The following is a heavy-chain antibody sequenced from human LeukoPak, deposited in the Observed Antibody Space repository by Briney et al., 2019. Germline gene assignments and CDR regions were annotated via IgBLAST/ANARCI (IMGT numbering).Heavy chain of an antibody. J-gene: IGHJ4*02. V-gene: IGHV3-23*01. D-gene: IGHD3-3*01. CDR3: AKDGSGLRPDY. CDR2: LGGGGINT. Sequence: GGSLRLSCAASGFTFSNYAMSWVRQAPGKGLEWVSTLGGGGINTYYADSVKGRFTISRDNSKNTLYLQMNSLRAEDTAVYYCAKDGSGLRPDYWGQGTLVTVSS. CDR1: GFTFSNYA.